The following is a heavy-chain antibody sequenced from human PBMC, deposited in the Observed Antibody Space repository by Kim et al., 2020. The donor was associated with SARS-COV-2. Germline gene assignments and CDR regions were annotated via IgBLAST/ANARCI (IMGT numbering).Heavy chain of an antibody. J-gene: IGHJ6*02. CDR1: GFTFGDYA. D-gene: IGHD3-3*01. V-gene: IGHV3-49*03. Sequence: GGSLRLSCTASGFTFGDYAMSWFRQAPGKGLEWVGFIRSKAYGGTTEYAASVKGRFTISRDDSKSIAYLQMNSLKTEDTAVYYCTRALEAIFGVVITTAYYYYGMDVWGQGTTVTVSS. CDR2: IRSKAYGGTT. CDR3: TRALEAIFGVVITTAYYYYGMDV.